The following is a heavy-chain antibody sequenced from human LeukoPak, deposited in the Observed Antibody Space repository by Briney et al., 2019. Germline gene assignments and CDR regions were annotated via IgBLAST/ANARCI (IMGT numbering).Heavy chain of an antibody. J-gene: IGHJ4*02. CDR3: ASGYDSYYFDS. D-gene: IGHD5-18*01. V-gene: IGHV4-38-2*01. CDR1: GYSISSGYY. Sequence: SETLSLTCAVSGYSISSGYYRGWIRQPPGKGLEWIGSIYHSGSTYYNPSLKSRVTISVDTSKNQFSLKLSAVTATDTAVYYCASGYDSYYFDSWGQGTLVTVSS. CDR2: IYHSGST.